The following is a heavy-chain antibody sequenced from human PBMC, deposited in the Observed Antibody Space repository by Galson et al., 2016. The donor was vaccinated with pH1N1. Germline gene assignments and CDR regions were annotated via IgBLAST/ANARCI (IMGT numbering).Heavy chain of an antibody. CDR1: GFSFSGRS. V-gene: IGHV3-11*01. Sequence: SLRLSCAASGFSFSGRSMSWIRQAPGKGLEWIAYINYSGRDTYYGDSVRGRFTISRDNAKNSMCLQMNSLRAEDTAVYYCTRCDYGDYVGIDYWGQGTVVTVSS. J-gene: IGHJ4*02. D-gene: IGHD4-17*01. CDR3: TRCDYGDYVGIDY. CDR2: INYSGRDT.